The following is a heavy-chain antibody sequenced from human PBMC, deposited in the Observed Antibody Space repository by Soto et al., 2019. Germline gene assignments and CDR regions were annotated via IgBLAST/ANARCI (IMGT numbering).Heavy chain of an antibody. Sequence: QVQLVESGEGVVQPGRSLRLSCAASGFTFSSYTMHWVRQAPGKGLEWVTLISFDGNNKYYADSVKGRFTISRDNSKNTLYLQINSLRTEDTAVYYCARGAGILGAGTSFDYWGQGTLVTGSS. V-gene: IGHV3-30-3*01. J-gene: IGHJ4*02. D-gene: IGHD6-19*01. CDR3: ARGAGILGAGTSFDY. CDR2: ISFDGNNK. CDR1: GFTFSSYT.